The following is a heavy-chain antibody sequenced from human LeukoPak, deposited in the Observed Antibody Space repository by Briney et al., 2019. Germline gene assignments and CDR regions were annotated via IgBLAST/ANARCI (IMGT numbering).Heavy chain of an antibody. CDR3: ARALSYYDILTGYPPYNWFDP. D-gene: IGHD3-9*01. J-gene: IGHJ5*02. V-gene: IGHV3-20*04. Sequence: GGSLRLSCAASGFTFGDYGMSWVRQAPGKGLEWVSGINWNGGSTGYADSVKGRFTISRDNAKNSLYLQMNSLRAEDTALYYCARALSYYDILTGYPPYNWFDPWGQGTLVTVSS. CDR2: INWNGGST. CDR1: GFTFGDYG.